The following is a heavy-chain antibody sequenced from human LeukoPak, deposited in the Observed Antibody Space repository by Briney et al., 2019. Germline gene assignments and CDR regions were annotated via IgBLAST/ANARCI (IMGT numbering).Heavy chain of an antibody. J-gene: IGHJ5*02. CDR1: GYTFTGYY. D-gene: IGHD4-17*01. CDR3: ARGGTVTTGRSFDP. Sequence: ASVKVSCKASGYTFTGYYLHWVRLAPGQGLEWMGWINANSGGTDYPQKFQGRVTMTRDTSINTAYMELSRLRSDDTAVYYCARGGTVTTGRSFDPWGQGTLVIVSS. CDR2: INANSGGT. V-gene: IGHV1-2*02.